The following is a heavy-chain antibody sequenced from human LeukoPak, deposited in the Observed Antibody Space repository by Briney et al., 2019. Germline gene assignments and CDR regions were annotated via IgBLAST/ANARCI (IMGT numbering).Heavy chain of an antibody. Sequence: SQTLSLTCTVSGGPISSGGYYWSWIRQHPGKGLEWIGNIFYTGTTKYNPSLKSRVTISVDTSKNQFSLKLSSVTAADTAVYFCGRDRSSYNYYGMDVWGKGTTVTVSS. CDR1: GGPISSGGYY. J-gene: IGHJ6*04. CDR2: IFYTGTT. V-gene: IGHV4-31*03. CDR3: GRDRSSYNYYGMDV.